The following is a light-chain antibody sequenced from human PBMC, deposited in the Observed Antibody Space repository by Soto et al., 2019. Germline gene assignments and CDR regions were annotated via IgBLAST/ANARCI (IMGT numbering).Light chain of an antibody. Sequence: QSALTQPPSVSAAPGQKVTISCSGSSSNIGNNYVSWYQHLPGTAPKLLIYENNKQPSGIPDRFSGSKSGTSATLGITGLQTGDEAEYYCGTWQSSLSAWVFGGGTKLTVL. CDR3: GTWQSSLSAWV. V-gene: IGLV1-51*02. CDR1: SSNIGNNY. J-gene: IGLJ2*01. CDR2: ENN.